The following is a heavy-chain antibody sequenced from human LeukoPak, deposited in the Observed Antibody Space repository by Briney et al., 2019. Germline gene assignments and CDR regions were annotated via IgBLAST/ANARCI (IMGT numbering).Heavy chain of an antibody. D-gene: IGHD3-9*01. J-gene: IGHJ4*02. CDR1: GYTFTSYD. Sequence: ASVKVSCKASGYTFTSYDINWVRQATGQGLEWMGWMNPNSGNTGYAQKFQGRVTMTRNTSISTAYMELRSLRSDDTAVYYCARSPARGYDILTNYNDYWGQGTLVTVSS. CDR3: ARSPARGYDILTNYNDY. CDR2: MNPNSGNT. V-gene: IGHV1-8*01.